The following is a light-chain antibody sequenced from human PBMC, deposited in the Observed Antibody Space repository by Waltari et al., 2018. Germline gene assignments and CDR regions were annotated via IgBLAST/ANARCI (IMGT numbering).Light chain of an antibody. V-gene: IGKV1-39*01. Sequence: DIQMTQSPSSLSAYVGDRVTITCRASQNIANYLNWYQHAPGKAPKLLIYGASSLQSGVPSRFSGSGSGTDFTLTISSLQPEDFATYYCQQSFTSPYLTCGGGTKVETK. CDR1: QNIANY. CDR2: GAS. CDR3: QQSFTSPYLT. J-gene: IGKJ4*01.